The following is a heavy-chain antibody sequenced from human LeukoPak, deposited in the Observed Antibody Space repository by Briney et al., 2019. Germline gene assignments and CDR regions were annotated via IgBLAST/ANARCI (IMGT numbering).Heavy chain of an antibody. CDR1: GFTFSSYA. D-gene: IGHD3-10*01. J-gene: IGHJ3*02. CDR2: IGGSGGST. V-gene: IGHV3-23*01. Sequence: PGGSLRLSCAASGFTFSSYAMSWVRQAPGKGLEWVSAIGGSGGSTYYADSVKGRFTISRDNSKNTLYLQMNSLRAEDTAVYYCAKDHNYYGSGSYSLGAFDIWGQGTMVTVSS. CDR3: AKDHNYYGSGSYSLGAFDI.